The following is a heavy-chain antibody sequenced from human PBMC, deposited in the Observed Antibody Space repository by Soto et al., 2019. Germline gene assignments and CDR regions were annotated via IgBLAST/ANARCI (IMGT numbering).Heavy chain of an antibody. J-gene: IGHJ4*02. V-gene: IGHV3-9*01. Sequence: SLRLSCAASGFKFDDYAMHWVRQTPGKGLEWVSSISWNSGSIDYADSVRGRFIISRDNAENSLYLQMRSLRREDTAVYYCVRMGRKLTWLQWPVDYWGRGTLVTVSS. CDR3: VRMGRKLTWLQWPVDY. CDR1: GFKFDDYA. D-gene: IGHD1-1*01. CDR2: ISWNSGSI.